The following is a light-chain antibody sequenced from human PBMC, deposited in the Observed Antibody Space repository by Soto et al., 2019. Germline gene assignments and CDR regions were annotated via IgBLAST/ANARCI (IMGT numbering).Light chain of an antibody. J-gene: IGLJ1*01. Sequence: QSALTQPRSVSGSPRQSVTISCTGTSSDVGVYNYVSWYQQYPGKAPKIMIYDVSKRPSGVPDRFSGSKSDNTASLTISGLQAEDEADYYCCSYAGSYTFVFGIGTKVTVL. CDR3: CSYAGSYTFV. V-gene: IGLV2-11*01. CDR1: SSDVGVYNY. CDR2: DVS.